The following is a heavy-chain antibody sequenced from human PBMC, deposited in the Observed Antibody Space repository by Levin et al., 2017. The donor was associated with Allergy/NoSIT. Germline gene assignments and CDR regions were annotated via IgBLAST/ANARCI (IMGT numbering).Heavy chain of an antibody. CDR3: ARGTVTPFQH. Sequence: SETLSLTCTVSGGSISSGGYYWSWIRQHPGKGLEWIGYIYYSGSTYYNPSLKSRVTISVDTSKNQFSLKLSSVTAADTAVYYCARGTVTPFQHWGQGTLVTVSS. CDR2: IYYSGST. V-gene: IGHV4-31*03. CDR1: GGSISSGGYY. D-gene: IGHD4-17*01. J-gene: IGHJ1*01.